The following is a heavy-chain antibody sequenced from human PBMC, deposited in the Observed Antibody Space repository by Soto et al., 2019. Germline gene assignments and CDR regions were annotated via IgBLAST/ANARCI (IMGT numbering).Heavy chain of an antibody. J-gene: IGHJ4*02. CDR1: GFNFSFYA. D-gene: IGHD1-1*01. CDR3: AKGYRWNPGGPDY. V-gene: IGHV3-23*01. CDR2: LTGSGSAT. Sequence: EVQLLEAGVSLVQPGGSLRLSCADSGFNFSFYAMSFGRQAPGKGLEWVSGLTGSGSATYYAASVEGRFTISRDNSKNTLYLQMNSLRAEDTAIYYCAKGYRWNPGGPDYWCQGTPVTVSS.